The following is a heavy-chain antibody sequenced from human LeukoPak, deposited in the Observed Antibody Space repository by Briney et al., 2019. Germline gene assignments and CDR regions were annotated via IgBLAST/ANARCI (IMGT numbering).Heavy chain of an antibody. CDR3: ARAPDYYDSSGQRSDAFDI. V-gene: IGHV4-59*12. CDR2: IYYSGST. CDR1: GGSISSYY. J-gene: IGHJ3*02. D-gene: IGHD3-22*01. Sequence: SETLSLTCTVSGGSISSYYWSWIRQPPGKGLEWIGYIYYSGSTNYNPSLKSRVTISVDRSKNQFSLKLSSVTAADTAVYYCARAPDYYDSSGQRSDAFDIWGQGTMVTVSS.